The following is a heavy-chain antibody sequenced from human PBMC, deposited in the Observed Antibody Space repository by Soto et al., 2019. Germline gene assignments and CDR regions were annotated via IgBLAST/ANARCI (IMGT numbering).Heavy chain of an antibody. V-gene: IGHV1-46*01. J-gene: IGHJ6*02. D-gene: IGHD3-3*01. Sequence: ASVKVSCKASGYPFPSYYMHWVRQAPGQGLEWMGIINPSGGSTSYAQKFQGRVTMTRDTSTSTVYMELSSLRSEDTAVYYCASRSRNYYDFWSGPQDVWGQGTTVTVSS. CDR2: INPSGGST. CDR3: ASRSRNYYDFWSGPQDV. CDR1: GYPFPSYY.